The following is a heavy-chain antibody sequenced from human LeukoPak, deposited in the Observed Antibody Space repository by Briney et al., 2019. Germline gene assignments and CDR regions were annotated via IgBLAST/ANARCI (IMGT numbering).Heavy chain of an antibody. CDR3: ARGVGAYYYYYMDV. CDR1: GFTFSTYA. CDR2: ISYDGSSK. Sequence: GGSLRLSCAASGFTFSTYAMHWVRQAPGKGLEWVAVISYDGSSKYYADSVKGRFTISRDNSKNTLYLQMNSLRAEDTAVYYCARGVGAYYYYYMDVWGKGTTVTVSS. J-gene: IGHJ6*03. V-gene: IGHV3-30*04. D-gene: IGHD1-26*01.